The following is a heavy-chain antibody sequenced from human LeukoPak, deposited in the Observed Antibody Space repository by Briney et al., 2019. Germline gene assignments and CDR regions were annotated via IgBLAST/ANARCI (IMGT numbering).Heavy chain of an antibody. CDR2: IYTSGST. Sequence: SETLSLTCTVSGGSISSYYWSWIRQPAGKGLEWIGRIYTSGSTNYNPSLKSRVTMSVDTSKNQFSLKLSSVTAADTAVYYCARALIVGAYDWFDPWGQGTLVTVSS. CDR3: ARALIVGAYDWFDP. D-gene: IGHD1-26*01. V-gene: IGHV4-4*07. J-gene: IGHJ5*02. CDR1: GGSISSYY.